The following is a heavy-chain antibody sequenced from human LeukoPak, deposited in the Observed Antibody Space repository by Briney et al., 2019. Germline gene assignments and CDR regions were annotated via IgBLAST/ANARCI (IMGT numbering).Heavy chain of an antibody. D-gene: IGHD6-13*01. CDR3: AREGQQLATWYYGMDV. CDR1: GFTFSSYA. CDR2: ISSSGSTI. V-gene: IGHV3-48*03. Sequence: GGYLRLSCAASGFTFSSYAMSWVRQAPGKGLEWVSYISSSGSTIYYADSVKGRFTISRDNAKNSLYLQMNSLRAEDTAVYYCAREGQQLATWYYGMDVWGKGTTVTVSS. J-gene: IGHJ6*04.